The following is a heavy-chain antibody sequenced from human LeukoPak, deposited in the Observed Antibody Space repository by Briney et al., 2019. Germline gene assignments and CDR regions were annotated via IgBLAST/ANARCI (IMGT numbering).Heavy chain of an antibody. CDR3: ARQMLRGDLFSLDY. Sequence: PSETLSLTCSVSGGSISSHYWSWIRQPPGKGLEWIGYIYYSGRTNQNPSLKSRVTMSLDTSKNQFSLKLSSVTAADTALYYCARQMLRGDLFSLDYWGQGTLVTVSS. CDR1: GGSISSHY. D-gene: IGHD3-10*01. V-gene: IGHV4-59*08. CDR2: IYYSGRT. J-gene: IGHJ4*02.